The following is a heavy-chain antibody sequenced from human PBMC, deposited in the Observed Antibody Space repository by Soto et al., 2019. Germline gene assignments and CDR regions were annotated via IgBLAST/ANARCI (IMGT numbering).Heavy chain of an antibody. D-gene: IGHD3-10*01. J-gene: IGHJ6*02. CDR3: SHMSGSGLFGMDV. CDR1: GFSLSISGVG. CDR2: IFSNDDK. Sequence: SGPTLVNPTHTRTLTCTFSGFSLSISGVGVGWIRQPPGKALEWLALIFSNDDKRYSPSLKSRLSITKDTSKNQVVLIMTNIDPVATATSYFSHMSGSGLFGMDVWGQGTTVTVSS. V-gene: IGHV2-5*01.